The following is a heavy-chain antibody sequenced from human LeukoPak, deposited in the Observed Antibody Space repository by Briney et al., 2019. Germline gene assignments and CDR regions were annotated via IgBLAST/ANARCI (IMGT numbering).Heavy chain of an antibody. CDR2: ISSSSSYI. J-gene: IGHJ4*02. D-gene: IGHD2-2*01. CDR1: GFTFSSYS. CDR3: ARGHAYLLFPAAVGEFDY. V-gene: IGHV3-21*01. Sequence: GGSLRLSCAASGFTFSSYSMNWVRQAPGKGLEWVSSISSSSSYIYYADSVKGRFTISGDNAKNSLYLQMNSLRAEDTAVYYCARGHAYLLFPAAVGEFDYWGQGTLVTVSS.